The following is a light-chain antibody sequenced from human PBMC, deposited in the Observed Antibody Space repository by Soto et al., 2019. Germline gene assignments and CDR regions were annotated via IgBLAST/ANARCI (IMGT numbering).Light chain of an antibody. CDR1: SSDVGSYNL. CDR2: EGS. Sequence: QSALTQPASVSGSPGQSITISCTGTSSDVGSYNLVSWYQHHPGKAPKLMIYEGSKRPSGVSNRFSGSKSGNTASLTISGLQAEDEADYYCCSYAGSSTKFGGGTKVTVL. J-gene: IGLJ2*01. CDR3: CSYAGSSTK. V-gene: IGLV2-23*01.